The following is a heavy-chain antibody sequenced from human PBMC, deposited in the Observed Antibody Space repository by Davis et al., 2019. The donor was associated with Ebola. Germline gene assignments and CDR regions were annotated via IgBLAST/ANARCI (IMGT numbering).Heavy chain of an antibody. CDR1: GFSLSTTGMC. CDR2: IFSNDEK. V-gene: IGHV2-26*01. J-gene: IGHJ6*02. D-gene: IGHD3-3*01. CDR3: ARIPITIVGGVWSSYGMDV. Sequence: SGPTLVNPTQTLTLTCTFSGFSLSTTGMCVRWLRQPPGNAMEWLAHIFSNDEKSYSTSLKSRLTISKDTSKSQVVLTMTNMDPVDTATYYCARIPITIVGGVWSSYGMDVWGQGTTVTVSS.